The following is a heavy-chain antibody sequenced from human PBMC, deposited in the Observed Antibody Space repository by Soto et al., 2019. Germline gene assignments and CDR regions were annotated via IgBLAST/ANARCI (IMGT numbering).Heavy chain of an antibody. CDR3: AKLSSPINDLAEPGPDY. CDR1: GFTFSSFA. V-gene: IGHV3-23*01. CDR2: VSRRGVNT. D-gene: IGHD6-13*01. Sequence: PGGSLRLSCAASGFTFSSFALSWVRLAPGKGLEWVAAVSRRGVNTYYADSVKGRFTISRENAKNTLYLQMNSLRAEDTAVYYCAKLSSPINDLAEPGPDYWGQGTLVTVSS. J-gene: IGHJ4*02.